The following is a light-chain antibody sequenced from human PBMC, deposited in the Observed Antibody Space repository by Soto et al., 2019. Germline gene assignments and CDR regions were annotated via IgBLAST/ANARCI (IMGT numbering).Light chain of an antibody. V-gene: IGLV2-14*01. CDR3: SSYTSSSTLL. Sequence: QSALTQPASVSGSPGQSITISCTGTSSDFGGYNYVSWYQQHPGKAPKLMIYDVSNRPSGVSNRFSGSKSGNTASLTISGLQAEDEADYYCSSYTSSSTLLFGGGTMLTVL. CDR1: SSDFGGYNY. CDR2: DVS. J-gene: IGLJ2*01.